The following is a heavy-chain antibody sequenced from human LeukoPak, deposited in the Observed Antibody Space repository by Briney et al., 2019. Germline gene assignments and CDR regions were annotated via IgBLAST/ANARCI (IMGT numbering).Heavy chain of an antibody. J-gene: IGHJ5*02. V-gene: IGHV4-34*01. Sequence: TSETLSLTCAVYGGSFSGYYWSWIRQPPGKGLEWIGEINHSGSTNYNPSLKSRVTISVDTSKNQFSLKLSSVTAADTAVYYCARVSYTSSWFDPWGQGTLVTVSS. D-gene: IGHD6-13*01. CDR2: INHSGST. CDR1: GGSFSGYY. CDR3: ARVSYTSSWFDP.